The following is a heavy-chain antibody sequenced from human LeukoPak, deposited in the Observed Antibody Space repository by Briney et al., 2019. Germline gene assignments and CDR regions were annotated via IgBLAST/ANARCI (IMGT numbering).Heavy chain of an antibody. D-gene: IGHD2-2*01. CDR3: ARVLYDYCSTISCSWFDP. J-gene: IGHJ5*02. V-gene: IGHV1-2*02. CDR1: GYAFTGYF. CDR2: INPNSGAT. Sequence: ASVKVSCKASGYAFTGYFMHWVRQAPGQGLEWMGWINPNSGATSYAQKFQGRVTMTRDASIGTAYMDLSRLTSDDTAVYYCARVLYDYCSTISCSWFDPWGQGTLVTVSS.